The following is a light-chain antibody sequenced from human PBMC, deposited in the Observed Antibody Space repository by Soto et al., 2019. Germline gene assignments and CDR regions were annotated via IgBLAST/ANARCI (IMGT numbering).Light chain of an antibody. CDR1: QSISSY. Sequence: DIQMTQSPASLSASVGDRVTITCRASQSISSYLNWYQQKPGKAPKLLIYAASSLQSGVPSRFTRSGSGTDFTLTISSLQPEDFETYSCHQSYSTPLTFAGGTTVDIK. J-gene: IGKJ4*01. CDR3: HQSYSTPLT. CDR2: AAS. V-gene: IGKV1-39*01.